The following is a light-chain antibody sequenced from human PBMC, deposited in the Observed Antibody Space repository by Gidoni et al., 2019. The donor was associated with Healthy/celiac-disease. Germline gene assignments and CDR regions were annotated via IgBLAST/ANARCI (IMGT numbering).Light chain of an antibody. CDR2: GAS. Sequence: EIVMTQSPATLSVSPGERATLSCRASQSVSSNLAWYQQKPGQAPRLLIYGASTRATGIPARFSGSGSGTEFTLTISSLQSEDFAVYYCQQWGTFGQXTKLEIK. CDR3: QQWGT. V-gene: IGKV3-15*01. CDR1: QSVSSN. J-gene: IGKJ2*02.